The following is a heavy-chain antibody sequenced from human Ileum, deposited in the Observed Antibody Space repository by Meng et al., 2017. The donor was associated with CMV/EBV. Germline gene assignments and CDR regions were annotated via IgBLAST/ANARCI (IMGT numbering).Heavy chain of an antibody. CDR1: GFSFSSYA. CDR3: GKQIAAAGLCIDS. Sequence: GGSLRLSCAASGFSFSSYAMSWVRQAPGKGLEWVSEIYSGGTAASYADSVKGRFTVSRDNSRNMVSLQMNRLSADDAAVYYCGKQIAAAGLCIDSWGQGTLVTVSS. D-gene: IGHD6-13*01. V-gene: IGHV3-23*03. J-gene: IGHJ4*02. CDR2: IYSGGTAA.